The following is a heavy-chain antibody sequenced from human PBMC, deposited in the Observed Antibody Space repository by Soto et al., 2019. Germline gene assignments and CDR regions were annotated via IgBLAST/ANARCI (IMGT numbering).Heavy chain of an antibody. D-gene: IGHD3-16*01. CDR2: ISGRGGST. CDR1: GFTFSSYA. J-gene: IGHJ4*02. Sequence: EVQLLESGGGLVQPGGSLRLSCAASGFTFSSYAMNWVRQAPGKGLEWVSAISGRGGSTYSAASVKGRFTISSDNSKNTLYLQMNSLRPEDTAVYYCAKAYDYVWGSHDYWGQGTLVTVSS. V-gene: IGHV3-23*01. CDR3: AKAYDYVWGSHDY.